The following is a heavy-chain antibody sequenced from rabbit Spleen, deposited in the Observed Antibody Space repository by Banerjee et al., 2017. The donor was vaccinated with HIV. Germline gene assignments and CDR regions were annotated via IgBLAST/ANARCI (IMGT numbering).Heavy chain of an antibody. D-gene: IGHD1-1*01. Sequence: QSLEESGGGLVKPGGTLTLTCKASGFSFSDRDVMCWVRQAPGKGLEWIGCINASTGKPVYATWAKGRFTISRTSSTTVTLRMTSLTAADRATYFCARDLVGVIGWNFYLWGPGTLVT. CDR1: GFSFSDRDV. V-gene: IGHV1S40*01. J-gene: IGHJ4*01. CDR2: INASTGKP. CDR3: ARDLVGVIGWNFYL.